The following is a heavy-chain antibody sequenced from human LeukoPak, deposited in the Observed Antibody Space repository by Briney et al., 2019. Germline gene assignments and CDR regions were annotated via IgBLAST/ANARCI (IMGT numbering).Heavy chain of an antibody. CDR1: GYTLTSYY. CDR2: INPSGDTT. V-gene: IGHV1-46*01. D-gene: IGHD5-18*01. Sequence: ASVNVSCKASGYTLTSYYLHWVRQAPGQGLEWMAIINPSGDTTSHAQKLQGRVTMTTDTSTSTAYMELRSLRSDDTAVYYCARDTAYAFDIWGQGTMVTVSS. CDR3: ARDTAYAFDI. J-gene: IGHJ3*02.